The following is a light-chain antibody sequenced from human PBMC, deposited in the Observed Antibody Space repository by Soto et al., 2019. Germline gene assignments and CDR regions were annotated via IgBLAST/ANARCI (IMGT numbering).Light chain of an antibody. CDR1: QSISSW. CDR3: QQYNKWPLT. J-gene: IGKJ1*01. Sequence: IQTTQFPSTLSASVGDRVTITCRASQSISSWLSWYQQKPGKAPKLLIYDASSLESGVPSRFSGSASGTEFTLTISSLQSEDFTVYYCQQYNKWPLTFGQGTKVDI. CDR2: DAS. V-gene: IGKV1-5*01.